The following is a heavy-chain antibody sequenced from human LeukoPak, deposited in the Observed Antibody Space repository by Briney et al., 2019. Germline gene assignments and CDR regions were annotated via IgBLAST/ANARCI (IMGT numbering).Heavy chain of an antibody. D-gene: IGHD4-17*01. V-gene: IGHV4-39*01. Sequence: SETLSLTCTVSGRSIRSSSYYSGWIRQPPGKGLEWIGSSYYSGCTYYNPSLKGRVTISVDTSKNQFSLKLSSVTAADTAVYYCARLVRDYGDYGGYFDYWGQGTLVTVSS. J-gene: IGHJ4*02. CDR2: SYYSGCT. CDR1: GRSIRSSSYY. CDR3: ARLVRDYGDYGGYFDY.